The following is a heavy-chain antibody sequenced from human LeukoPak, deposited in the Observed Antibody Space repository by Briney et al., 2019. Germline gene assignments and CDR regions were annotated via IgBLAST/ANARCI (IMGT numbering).Heavy chain of an antibody. CDR3: ARVGGYDYVWGSYRYTRSGGNDAFDI. J-gene: IGHJ3*02. CDR2: ISSSSSYI. CDR1: GFTFSSYS. Sequence: PGGSLRLSCAASGFTFSSYSMNWVRQAPGKGLEWVSSISSSSSYIYYADSVKGRFTISRDNAKNSLYLQMNSLRAEDTAVYYCARVGGYDYVWGSYRYTRSGGNDAFDIWGQGTMVTVSS. V-gene: IGHV3-21*01. D-gene: IGHD3-16*02.